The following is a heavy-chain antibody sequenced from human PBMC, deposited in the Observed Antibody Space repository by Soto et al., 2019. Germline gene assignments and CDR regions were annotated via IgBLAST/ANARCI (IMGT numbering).Heavy chain of an antibody. Sequence: KPSETLSFTCTVSGGSISSHYWSWVRQPPGKGLEWIGYLYYTGSTNYNASLKSQVTMSLDTSKNQFSLMLTSVTAADTAVYYCARVGATVTSQALGFDHWGQGILVTVSS. CDR2: LYYTGST. CDR1: GGSISSHY. D-gene: IGHD4-17*01. V-gene: IGHV4-59*11. J-gene: IGHJ4*02. CDR3: ARVGATVTSQALGFDH.